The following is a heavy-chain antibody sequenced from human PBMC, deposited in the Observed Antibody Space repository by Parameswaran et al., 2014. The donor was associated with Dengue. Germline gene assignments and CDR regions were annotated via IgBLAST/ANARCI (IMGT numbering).Heavy chain of an antibody. J-gene: IGHJ3*02. CDR2: ISSSSTI. D-gene: IGHD2-15*01. Sequence: WIRQPPGKGLEWVSYISSSSTIYYADSVKGRFTISRDNAKNSLYLQMNSLRAEDTAVYYCARETGSALDAFDIWGQGTMVTVSS. V-gene: IGHV3-69-1*01. CDR3: ARETGSALDAFDI.